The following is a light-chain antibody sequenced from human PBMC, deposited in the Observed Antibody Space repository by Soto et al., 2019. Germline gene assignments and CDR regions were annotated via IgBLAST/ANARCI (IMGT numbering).Light chain of an antibody. CDR1: QSISSW. CDR2: KAS. CDR3: HSRA. Sequence: DIQMTHSPSTLSASVGDRVTITCRASQSISSWLAWYQQKPGKAPKLLIYKASSLESGVPSRFSGSGSGTEFTLTISSLQPDDFATYFCHSRAFGQGTRLEIK. V-gene: IGKV1-5*03. J-gene: IGKJ5*01.